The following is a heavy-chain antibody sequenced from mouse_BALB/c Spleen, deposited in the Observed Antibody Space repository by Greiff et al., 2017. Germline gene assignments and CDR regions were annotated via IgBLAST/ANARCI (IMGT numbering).Heavy chain of an antibody. CDR1: GFSLTSYG. V-gene: IGHV2-9*02. CDR3: ATGNSWFDY. J-gene: IGHJ3*01. D-gene: IGHD2-1*01. CDR2: IWAGGST. Sequence: VQLQQSGPGLVAPSQSLSITCTVSGFSLTSYGVHWVRQPPGKGLEWLGVIWAGGSTNYNSALMSRLSISKDNSKSQVFLKMNSPQTDDTAIDYCATGNSWFDYWGQGTPVTVSA.